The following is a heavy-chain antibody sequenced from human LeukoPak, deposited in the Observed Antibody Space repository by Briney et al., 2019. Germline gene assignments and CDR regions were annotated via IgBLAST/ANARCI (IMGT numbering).Heavy chain of an antibody. Sequence: SVKVSCKASGGTFSSYAISWVRQAPGQGLEWMGGIIPIFGTANYAQKFQGRVTITTDESTSTAYMELSSLRSKDTAVYYCARDHSSSQRHGFDYWGQGTLVTVSS. V-gene: IGHV1-69*05. CDR3: ARDHSSSQRHGFDY. CDR1: GGTFSSYA. CDR2: IIPIFGTA. D-gene: IGHD6-6*01. J-gene: IGHJ4*02.